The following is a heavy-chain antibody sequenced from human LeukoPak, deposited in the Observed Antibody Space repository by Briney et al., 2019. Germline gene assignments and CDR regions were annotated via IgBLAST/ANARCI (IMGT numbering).Heavy chain of an antibody. CDR3: ARASSGAGIIDP. V-gene: IGHV4-59*01. D-gene: IGHD6-19*01. J-gene: IGHJ5*02. CDR1: GGSISSYY. CDR2: IYDSGST. Sequence: PSETLSLTCNVSGGSISSYYWSWIRQPPGKGLEWIGYIYDSGSTNYNPSLKSRVTISVDTSKNQFSLKLSSLTAADTAVYYCARASSGAGIIDPWGQGTLVTVSS.